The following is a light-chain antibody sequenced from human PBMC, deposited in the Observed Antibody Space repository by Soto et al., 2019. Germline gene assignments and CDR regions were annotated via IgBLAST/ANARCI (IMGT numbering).Light chain of an antibody. Sequence: QTVVIQEPSFSVSPGGTVTLTCGLSSGSVSTNYYPSWYQQTPGQAPRTLIYSTNTRSSGVPDRFSGSILGNKAALTITGAQADDESDYYCVLYMGSGIWVFGGGTKVTVL. CDR2: STN. CDR3: VLYMGSGIWV. J-gene: IGLJ3*02. V-gene: IGLV8-61*01. CDR1: SGSVSTNYY.